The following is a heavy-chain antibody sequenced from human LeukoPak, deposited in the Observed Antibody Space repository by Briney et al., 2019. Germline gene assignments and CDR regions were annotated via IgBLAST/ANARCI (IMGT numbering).Heavy chain of an antibody. CDR1: GGSISSGGYY. J-gene: IGHJ4*02. CDR3: ARRTTGTGPFDY. V-gene: IGHV4-31*03. D-gene: IGHD1-1*01. Sequence: SETLSLTCTVSGGSISSGGYYWSWIRQHPGKGLEWIGYIYYSGSTYYNPSLKSRVTISVDTSKNQFSLKLSSVTAADTAVYYCARRTTGTGPFDYWGQGTLVTVSS. CDR2: IYYSGST.